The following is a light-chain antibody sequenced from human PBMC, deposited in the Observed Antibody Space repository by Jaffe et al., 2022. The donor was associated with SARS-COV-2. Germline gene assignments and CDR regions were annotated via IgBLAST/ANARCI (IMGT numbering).Light chain of an antibody. CDR2: DVS. CDR1: SSDVGGFDH. Sequence: QSALAQPASVSGSPGQSIAISCTGSSSDVGGFDHVCWYQQQPGKAPKLMIYDVSNRPSGVSNRFSGSKSGNTASLTISGLQAEDEADYYCSSFTDSNTDVFGSGTKVTVL. CDR3: SSFTDSNTDV. J-gene: IGLJ1*01. V-gene: IGLV2-14*03.